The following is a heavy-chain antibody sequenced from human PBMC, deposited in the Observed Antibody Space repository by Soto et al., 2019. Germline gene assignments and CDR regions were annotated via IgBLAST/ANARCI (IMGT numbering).Heavy chain of an antibody. V-gene: IGHV4-59*01. CDR1: GGSISSYY. J-gene: IGHJ4*02. Sequence: SETLSLTCTVSGGSISSYYWSWIRQPPGKGLEWIGYIYYSGSTNYNPSLKSRVTISVDTSKNQFSLKLSSVTAADTAVYYCVRVGNCSGGSCYSSAFDYWGQGTLVTVSS. CDR3: VRVGNCSGGSCYSSAFDY. CDR2: IYYSGST. D-gene: IGHD2-15*01.